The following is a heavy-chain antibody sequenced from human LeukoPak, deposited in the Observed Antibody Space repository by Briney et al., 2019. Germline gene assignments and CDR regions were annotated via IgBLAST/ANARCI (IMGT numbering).Heavy chain of an antibody. CDR2: IYTSGST. J-gene: IGHJ4*02. Sequence: SQTLSLTCTVSGGSVSSGSYYWSWIRQPAGKGLEWIGRIYTSGSTNYNPSLKSRVTISVDTSKNQFSLKLSSVTAADTAVYYCARELCYDSSGYYFSFDYWGQGTLVTVSS. D-gene: IGHD3-22*01. CDR1: GGSVSSGSYY. V-gene: IGHV4-61*02. CDR3: ARELCYDSSGYYFSFDY.